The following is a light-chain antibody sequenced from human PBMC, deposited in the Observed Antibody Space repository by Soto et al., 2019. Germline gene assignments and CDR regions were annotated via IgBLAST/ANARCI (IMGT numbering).Light chain of an antibody. CDR1: QSVNNN. Sequence: EIVMTQSPATLSVSPGERATLSCRASQSVNNNLAWYQQKPGQAPRLLIHATSTRATGVPARFSGSGSGTEFTLTISSLQPDDFATYYCQQYNNYSRWTFGQGTKVDIK. J-gene: IGKJ1*01. CDR2: ATS. CDR3: QQYNNYSRWT. V-gene: IGKV3-15*01.